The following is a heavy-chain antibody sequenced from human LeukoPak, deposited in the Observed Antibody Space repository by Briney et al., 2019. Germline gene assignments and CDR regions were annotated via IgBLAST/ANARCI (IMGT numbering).Heavy chain of an antibody. Sequence: GGTLRLSCAASGFTFSSYGMSWVRQAPGKGLEWVSAISGSGGSTYYADSVKGRFTISRDNSKNTLYLQMNSLRPEDTSEYYCARSPISWYFDYWGQGTLVTVSS. J-gene: IGHJ4*02. CDR2: ISGSGGST. D-gene: IGHD6-13*01. CDR1: GFTFSSYG. V-gene: IGHV3-23*01. CDR3: ARSPISWYFDY.